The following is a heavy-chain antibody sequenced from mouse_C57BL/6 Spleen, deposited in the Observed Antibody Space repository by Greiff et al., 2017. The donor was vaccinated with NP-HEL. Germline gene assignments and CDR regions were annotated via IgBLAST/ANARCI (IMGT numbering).Heavy chain of an antibody. CDR1: GYTFTDYE. V-gene: IGHV1-15*01. CDR2: IDPETGGT. J-gene: IGHJ1*03. Sequence: QVQLQQSGAELVRPGASVTLSCKASGYTFTDYEMHWVKQTPVHGLEWIGAIDPETGGTAYNQKFKGKAILTADKSSSTAYMELRSLTSEDSAVYYCTRAYYSNGYFDVWGTGTTVTVSS. CDR3: TRAYYSNGYFDV. D-gene: IGHD2-5*01.